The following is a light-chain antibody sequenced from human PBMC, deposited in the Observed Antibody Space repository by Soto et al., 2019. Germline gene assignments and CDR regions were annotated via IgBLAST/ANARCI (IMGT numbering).Light chain of an antibody. J-gene: IGKJ1*01. Sequence: EIVMTQSPATLSVSPGARAPLSCRARQSISSNLAWYQQKPGQAPRLLMFRTSSRATGFPARFSGSGSGTEFTLTISSLEFEDSAVYYCQQYNNWWTFGQGTKVDIK. CDR1: QSISSN. V-gene: IGKV3-15*01. CDR3: QQYNNWWT. CDR2: RTS.